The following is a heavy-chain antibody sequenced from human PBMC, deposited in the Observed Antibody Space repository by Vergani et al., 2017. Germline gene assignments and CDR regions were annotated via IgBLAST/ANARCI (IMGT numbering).Heavy chain of an antibody. D-gene: IGHD1-26*01. Sequence: EVQLVESGGGLVQPGGSLRLSCAASGFTFRNYAMTWVRQAPGKGLGWVSIISDNGGTTYYADSVKGRFTISRDNSENTLFLQMNSLRVEDTAVYYCVKASGSTGSGAFDIWGQGTMVTVSS. J-gene: IGHJ3*02. CDR1: GFTFRNYA. V-gene: IGHV3-23*04. CDR2: ISDNGGTT. CDR3: VKASGSTGSGAFDI.